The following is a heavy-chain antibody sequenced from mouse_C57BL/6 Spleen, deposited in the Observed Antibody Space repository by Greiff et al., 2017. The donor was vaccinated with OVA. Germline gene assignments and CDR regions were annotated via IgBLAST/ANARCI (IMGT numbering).Heavy chain of an antibody. J-gene: IGHJ2*01. D-gene: IGHD1-1*01. CDR3: ARGGYGSGGYFDY. Sequence: EVQLQESGGGLVKPGGSLKLSCAASGFTFSDYGMHWVRQAPEKGLEWVAYISSGSSTIYYADTVKGRFTISRDNAKNTLFLTMTSLRSEDTAMYYCARGGYGSGGYFDYWGQGTTLTVSS. V-gene: IGHV5-17*01. CDR2: ISSGSSTI. CDR1: GFTFSDYG.